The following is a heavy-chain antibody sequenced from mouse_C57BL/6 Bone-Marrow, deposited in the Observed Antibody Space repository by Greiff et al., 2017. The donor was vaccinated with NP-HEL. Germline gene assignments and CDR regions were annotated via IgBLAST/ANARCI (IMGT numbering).Heavy chain of an antibody. J-gene: IGHJ2*01. CDR3: ARTEGRGFDY. D-gene: IGHD3-3*01. CDR2: SYPGSGST. CDR1: GDTFTRHW. V-gene: IGHV1-55*01. Sequence: QVQLQQPGAELVKPGASLIMSCEASGDTFTRHWTTWAQQRPAPGLERLGDSYPGSGSTNYNEKFKSKATLTVDTSSSTAYMQLSSLTAEDSAVYYCARTEGRGFDYWGQGTTLTVSA.